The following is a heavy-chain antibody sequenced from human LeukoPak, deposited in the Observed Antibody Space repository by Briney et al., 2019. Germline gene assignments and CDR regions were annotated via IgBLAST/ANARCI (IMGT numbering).Heavy chain of an antibody. D-gene: IGHD3-10*02. V-gene: IGHV1-46*01. Sequence: GASVKVSCKASGYTFTNFYIHWVRQAPGQGLEWMGVINPSDGSTTYVQKFQSRVTMTRDTSTSTVYMDLSSLRSEDTAIYYCARDMLARSASFDYWGQGTLVTVSS. CDR3: ARDMLARSASFDY. CDR2: INPSDGST. CDR1: GYTFTNFY. J-gene: IGHJ4*02.